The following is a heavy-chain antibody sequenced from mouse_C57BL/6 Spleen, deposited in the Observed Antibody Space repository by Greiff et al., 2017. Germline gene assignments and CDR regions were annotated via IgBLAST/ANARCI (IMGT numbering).Heavy chain of an antibody. CDR3: ARGDYDFFDY. D-gene: IGHD2-4*01. J-gene: IGHJ2*01. CDR2: ISYDGSN. V-gene: IGHV3-6*01. CDR1: GYSITSGYY. Sequence: EVKLEESGPGLVKPSQSLSLTCSVTGYSITSGYYWNWIRQFPGNKLEWMGYISYDGSNNYNPSLKTRISITRSTSKNQFFLKLNSVTTEDTATYYCARGDYDFFDYWGQGTTLTVSS.